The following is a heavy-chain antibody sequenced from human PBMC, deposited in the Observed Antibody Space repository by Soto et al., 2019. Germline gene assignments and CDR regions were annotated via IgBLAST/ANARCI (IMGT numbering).Heavy chain of an antibody. CDR2: ISSSGTSA. CDR1: GFTFSAVY. D-gene: IGHD6-19*01. V-gene: IGHV3-11*05. CDR3: ARDRGAVTGQYFDY. J-gene: IGHJ4*02. Sequence: HVQLEESGGGLVKPGGSLRLSCAASGFTFSAVYMSWIRQAPNKGLEYISYISSSGTSANYADSVKGRFTISRDSAKNSLYLQMNSLRAEYTAVYYCARDRGAVTGQYFDYWGQGALVTVSS.